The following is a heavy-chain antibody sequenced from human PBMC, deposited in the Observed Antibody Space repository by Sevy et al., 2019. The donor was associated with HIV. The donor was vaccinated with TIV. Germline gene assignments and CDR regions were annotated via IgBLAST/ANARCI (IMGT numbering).Heavy chain of an antibody. CDR2: ISWHSGNI. J-gene: IGHJ6*02. Sequence: GGSLRLSCAASGFTFDDYAMHWVRQRPGKGLEWVSGISWHSGNIDYADSVKGRFTISRDNAKNSLYLQMNSLRAEDTALYYCAKDIGPSNYDYVWGTYYFYGMDVWGQWTTVTVSS. D-gene: IGHD3-16*01. V-gene: IGHV3-9*01. CDR3: AKDIGPSNYDYVWGTYYFYGMDV. CDR1: GFTFDDYA.